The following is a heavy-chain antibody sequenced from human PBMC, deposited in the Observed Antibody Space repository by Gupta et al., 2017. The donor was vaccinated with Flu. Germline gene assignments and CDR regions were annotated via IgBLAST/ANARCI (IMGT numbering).Heavy chain of an antibody. D-gene: IGHD2-21*02. V-gene: IGHV3-30*18. J-gene: IGHJ4*02. Sequence: QVQLVASGGGVVQPGRSLRLSWVASGFTFSNYGMHWVRQAPGKGLEWVAIISYDGSSKYYAESVKGRFTISRDNSKNTMYLQMNSLRADDTAFYYCVKDTRGSVVVTAIPLECWGQGSLVTVSS. CDR2: ISYDGSSK. CDR1: GFTFSNYG. CDR3: VKDTRGSVVVTAIPLEC.